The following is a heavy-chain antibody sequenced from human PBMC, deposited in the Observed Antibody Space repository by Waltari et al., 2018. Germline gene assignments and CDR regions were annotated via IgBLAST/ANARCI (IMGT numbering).Heavy chain of an antibody. CDR1: GFTFSSYW. V-gene: IGHV3-7*01. J-gene: IGHJ4*02. Sequence: EVQLVESGGGLVQPGGSLRLSCAASGFTFSSYWMSWVRQAPGKGLELVANIKPDGSEEYSVDSVKCRFTISRDNAKNSLYLQMNSLRAEDTAVYYCARDDGIRTVDYWGQGTLVTVSS. CDR3: ARDDGIRTVDY. D-gene: IGHD1-20*01. CDR2: IKPDGSEE.